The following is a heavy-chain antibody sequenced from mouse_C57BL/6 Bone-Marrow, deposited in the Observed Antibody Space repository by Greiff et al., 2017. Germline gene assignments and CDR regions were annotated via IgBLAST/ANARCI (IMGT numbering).Heavy chain of an antibody. CDR2: IDPANGNT. D-gene: IGHD1-1*01. J-gene: IGHJ2*01. Sequence: VQLKESVAELVRPGASVKLSCTASGFNIKNTYMHWVKQRPEQGLEWIGRIDPANGNTKYAPTFQGKATITADTSSNTAYLQLSSLTSEDTAIYCCASLAFHNFDYYYGSCYVDYWGQGTTLTVSS. CDR3: ASLAFHNFDYYYGSCYVDY. V-gene: IGHV14-3*01. CDR1: GFNIKNTY.